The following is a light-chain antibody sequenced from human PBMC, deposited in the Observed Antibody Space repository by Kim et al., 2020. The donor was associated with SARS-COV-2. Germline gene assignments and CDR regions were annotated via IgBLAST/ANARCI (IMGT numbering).Light chain of an antibody. Sequence: SAAVGDRVTITWRASQSISTWLAWYQQKPGKAPKLLIYQASNLEGGVPSRFSGSGAGTEFTLTISSLQPDDFATYYCQQYNTYWTFGHGTKVDIK. CDR3: QQYNTYWT. CDR1: QSISTW. CDR2: QAS. V-gene: IGKV1-5*03. J-gene: IGKJ1*01.